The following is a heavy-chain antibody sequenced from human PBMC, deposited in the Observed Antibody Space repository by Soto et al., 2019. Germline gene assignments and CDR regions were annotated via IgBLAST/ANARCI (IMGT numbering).Heavy chain of an antibody. J-gene: IGHJ4*02. V-gene: IGHV4-34*01. Sequence: PSETLSLTCAVYGGSFSGYYWSWIRQPPGKGLEWIGEINHSGSTNYNPSLKSRVTISVDTSKNQFSLELSSVTAADTAVYYCARVPYSGYYERDYWGQGTLVTVS. D-gene: IGHD3-22*01. CDR3: ARVPYSGYYERDY. CDR1: GGSFSGYY. CDR2: INHSGST.